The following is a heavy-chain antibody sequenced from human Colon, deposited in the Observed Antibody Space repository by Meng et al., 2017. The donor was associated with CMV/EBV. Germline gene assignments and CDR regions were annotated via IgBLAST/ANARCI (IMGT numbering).Heavy chain of an antibody. D-gene: IGHD2-15*01. CDR2: ISTYNGNT. CDR3: ARGALDCSGGSCYHREYYDY. CDR1: GYSFTTYG. Sequence: ASVKVSCKGSGYSFTTYGISWVRQAPGQGLEWLGWISTYNGNTNYAQKFQGRVTLTTDTSTSTAYMELRSLRSDDTAVYYCARGALDCSGGSCYHREYYDYWGQGTLVTVS. V-gene: IGHV1-18*01. J-gene: IGHJ4*02.